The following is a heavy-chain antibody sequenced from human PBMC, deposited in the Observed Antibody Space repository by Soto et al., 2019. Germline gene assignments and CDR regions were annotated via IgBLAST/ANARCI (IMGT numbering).Heavy chain of an antibody. Sequence: QVHLQESGPGLVKPSETLSLTCTVSGGSISSYYWSWIRQPPGKGLEWIGFIYYSGSTNYNPSLKSRATISVDTSNNPLSLKLRSVTPADTAVYYCARGGPVVVATPFDSWGQGTLVTVSS. V-gene: IGHV4-59*01. J-gene: IGHJ4*02. D-gene: IGHD5-12*01. CDR3: ARGGPVVVATPFDS. CDR2: IYYSGST. CDR1: GGSISSYY.